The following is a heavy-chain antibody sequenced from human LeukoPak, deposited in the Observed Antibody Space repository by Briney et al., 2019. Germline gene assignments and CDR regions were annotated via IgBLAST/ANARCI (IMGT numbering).Heavy chain of an antibody. J-gene: IGHJ5*02. CDR2: INTDTGNP. D-gene: IGHD1-14*01. CDR1: GYTFTDYV. Sequence: EASVKVSCKASGYTFTDYVMNWVRQAPGQGLEWMGWINTDTGNPTYAQGFTGRFVFSVDTSVSTAYLQISSLKAEDTAVYYCAREMTVSFSNYFDPWGQGTLVTVSS. CDR3: AREMTVSFSNYFDP. V-gene: IGHV7-4-1*02.